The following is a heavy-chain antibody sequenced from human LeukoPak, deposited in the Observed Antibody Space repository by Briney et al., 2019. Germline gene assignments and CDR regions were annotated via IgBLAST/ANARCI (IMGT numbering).Heavy chain of an antibody. Sequence: GGSLRLSCTASGFTFGDYAMSWFRQAPGKGLEWVGFIRSKAYGGTTEYAASVKGRFTISRDDSKSIAYLQMNSLKTEDTAVYYCTRVPHIKPYYYDSSGYLSLYFDYWGQGTLVTVSS. J-gene: IGHJ4*02. CDR2: IRSKAYGGTT. V-gene: IGHV3-49*03. CDR1: GFTFGDYA. CDR3: TRVPHIKPYYYDSSGYLSLYFDY. D-gene: IGHD3-22*01.